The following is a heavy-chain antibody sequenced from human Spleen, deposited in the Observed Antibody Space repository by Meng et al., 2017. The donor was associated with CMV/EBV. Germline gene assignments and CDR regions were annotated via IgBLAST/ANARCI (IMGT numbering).Heavy chain of an antibody. CDR1: GFTFSSYA. D-gene: IGHD3-9*01. Sequence: GESLKISCAASGFTFSSYAMSWVRQAPGKGLEWVSVIYSGGSTYYADSVKGRFTISRDNSKSTLYLQMNSLRPEDTAVYYCARDVSPLRYFDCLAFDIWGQGTMVTVSS. V-gene: IGHV3-66*02. J-gene: IGHJ3*02. CDR3: ARDVSPLRYFDCLAFDI. CDR2: IYSGGST.